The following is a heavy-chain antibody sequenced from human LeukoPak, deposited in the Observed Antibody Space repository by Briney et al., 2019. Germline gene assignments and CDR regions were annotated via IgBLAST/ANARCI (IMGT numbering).Heavy chain of an antibody. CDR2: IYYSGST. J-gene: IGHJ4*02. V-gene: IGHV4-59*01. Sequence: PSETLSLTCTVSGGSISSYYWSWIRQPPGKGLEWIGYIYYSGSTNYNPSLKSRVTISVDTSKNQFSLKLSSVTAADTAVYYCARGRITMNFDYWGQGTLVTVSS. CDR3: ARGRITMNFDY. CDR1: GGSISSYY. D-gene: IGHD3-22*01.